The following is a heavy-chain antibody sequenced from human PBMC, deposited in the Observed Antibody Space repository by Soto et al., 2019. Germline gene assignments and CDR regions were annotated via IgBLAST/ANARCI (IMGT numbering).Heavy chain of an antibody. CDR3: ARRGGSGVRPLRYYGMDV. CDR1: GESFSCYY. CDR2: INHSGST. Sequence: KTSETLSLTCAVYGESFSCYYWIWIRQPPGKGLEWIGEINHSGSTNYNPSLKSRVTISVDTSKNQFSLKLSSVTAADTAVYYCARRGGSGVRPLRYYGMDVWGQGTTVTVSS. D-gene: IGHD3-10*01. J-gene: IGHJ6*02. V-gene: IGHV4-34*01.